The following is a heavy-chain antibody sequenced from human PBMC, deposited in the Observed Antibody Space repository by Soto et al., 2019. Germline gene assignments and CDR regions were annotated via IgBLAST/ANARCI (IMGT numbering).Heavy chain of an antibody. CDR2: IDNGGTNT. CDR1: GFTFSSYA. J-gene: IGHJ3*02. V-gene: IGHV3-74*01. Sequence: GGSLRLSCAASGFTFSSYAMHWVRQAPGKGLVWVSRIDNGGTNTVYADAVKGRFTISRDNAKNTLYLQMNSLRAEDTAVYYCAKDRGRPDAFNIWGQGTMVTVSS. CDR3: AKDRGRPDAFNI. D-gene: IGHD3-10*01.